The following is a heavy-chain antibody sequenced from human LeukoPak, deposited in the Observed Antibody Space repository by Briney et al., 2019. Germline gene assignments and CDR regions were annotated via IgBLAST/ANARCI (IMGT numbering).Heavy chain of an antibody. D-gene: IGHD3-10*01. V-gene: IGHV1-24*01. CDR1: GYTLTELS. J-gene: IGHJ4*02. CDR2: FDPEDGET. CDR3: STVRPYYRDFDY. Sequence: ASVKVSCKVSGYTLTELSMHWVRQAPGKGLEWMGGFDPEDGETIYAQKFQDRATMTEDTSTDTAYMELSSLRSEDTAVYYCSTVRPYYRDFDYWGQGTLVTVSS.